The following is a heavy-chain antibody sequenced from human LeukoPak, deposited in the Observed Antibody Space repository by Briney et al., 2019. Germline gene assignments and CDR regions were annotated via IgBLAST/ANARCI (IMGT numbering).Heavy chain of an antibody. V-gene: IGHV3-74*01. Sequence: GGSLRLFCAASGFTFSSYWMHWVRQAPGKGLVWVSRINSDGSSTSHADSVKGRFTISRDNAKNTLYLQMNSLRAEDTAVYYCARDRLEHGWRFFDYWGQGTLVTVSS. CDR1: GFTFSSYW. D-gene: IGHD1/OR15-1a*01. J-gene: IGHJ4*02. CDR3: ARDRLEHGWRFFDY. CDR2: INSDGSST.